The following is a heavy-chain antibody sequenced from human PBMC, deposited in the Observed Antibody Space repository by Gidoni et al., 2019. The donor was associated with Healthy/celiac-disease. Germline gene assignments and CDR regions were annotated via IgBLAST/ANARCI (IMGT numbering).Heavy chain of an antibody. CDR3: ARDRPGGGYSYGHPLDY. J-gene: IGHJ4*02. V-gene: IGHV3-33*01. D-gene: IGHD5-18*01. CDR1: GFTFSSYG. CDR2: IWYDGSNK. Sequence: QVQRVESGGGVGHPGRSLRLSCAASGFTFSSYGMHWVRQAPGKGLEWVAVIWYDGSNKYYADSVKGRFTSSRDNSKNTLYLQMNSLRAEDTAVYYCARDRPGGGYSYGHPLDYWGQGTLVTVSS.